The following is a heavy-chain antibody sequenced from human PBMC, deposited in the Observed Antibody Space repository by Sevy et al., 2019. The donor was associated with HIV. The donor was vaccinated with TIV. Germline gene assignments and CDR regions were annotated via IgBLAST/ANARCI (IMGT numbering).Heavy chain of an antibody. CDR1: GYTFTSYD. Sequence: ASVKVSCKASGYTFTSYDINWVRQATGQGLEWMGWMNPNSGNTGYAQKFQDRVTMTRNTSISTAYMELSSLRSEDTAVYYCARGPDSYDSWSSYYPDYWGQGTLVSVSS. D-gene: IGHD3-3*01. CDR2: MNPNSGNT. CDR3: ARGPDSYDSWSSYYPDY. V-gene: IGHV1-8*01. J-gene: IGHJ4*02.